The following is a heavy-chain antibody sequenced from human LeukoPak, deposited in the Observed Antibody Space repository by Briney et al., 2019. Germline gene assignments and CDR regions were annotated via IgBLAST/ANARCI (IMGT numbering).Heavy chain of an antibody. V-gene: IGHV1-2*02. CDR1: GYTFTGYY. J-gene: IGHJ3*02. D-gene: IGHD3-22*01. CDR3: ARGGDFYDSSGYYDDAFDI. CDR2: INPKSGGT. Sequence: ASVKVSCKASGYTFTGYYLHWVRQAPGQGLEWMGWINPKSGGTDYAQKFQGRVTMTRDTSISTAYMELTRLRSDATAVYYCARGGDFYDSSGYYDDAFDIWGRGTMVTVSS.